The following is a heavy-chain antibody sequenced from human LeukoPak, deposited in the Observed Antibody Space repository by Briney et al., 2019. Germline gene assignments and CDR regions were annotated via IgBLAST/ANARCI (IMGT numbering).Heavy chain of an antibody. D-gene: IGHD6-13*01. Sequence: PSETLSLTCTVSGGSISSSSYYWGWIRQPPGKGLEWIGSIYYSGSTYYNPSLKSRVTISVDTSKNQFSLKLSSVTAADTAVYYCARVVAAGSYMDVWGKGTTVTVSS. CDR2: IYYSGST. J-gene: IGHJ6*03. CDR3: ARVVAAGSYMDV. V-gene: IGHV4-39*07. CDR1: GGSISSSSYY.